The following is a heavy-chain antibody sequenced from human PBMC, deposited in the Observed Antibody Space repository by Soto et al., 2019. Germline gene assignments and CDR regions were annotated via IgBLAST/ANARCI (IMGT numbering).Heavy chain of an antibody. CDR1: GFTFSSYS. J-gene: IGHJ5*02. V-gene: IGHV3-21*01. Sequence: TGGSLRLSCAASGFTFSSYSMNWVRQAPGKGLEWVSSISSSSSYIYYADSVKGRFTISRDNAKNSLYLQMNSLRAEDTAVYYCARDRTTTVPYRFDPWGQGTLVTVSS. CDR2: ISSSSSYI. CDR3: ARDRTTTVPYRFDP. D-gene: IGHD4-4*01.